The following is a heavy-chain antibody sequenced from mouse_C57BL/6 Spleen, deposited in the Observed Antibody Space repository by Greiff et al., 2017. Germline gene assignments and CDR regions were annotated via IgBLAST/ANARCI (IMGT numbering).Heavy chain of an antibody. D-gene: IGHD2-5*01. J-gene: IGHJ3*01. CDR1: GYTFTDYN. CDR3: ARPRYSTYVAWFAY. CDR2: INPNNGGT. Sequence: EVQLQQSGPELVKPGASVKIPCKASGYTFTDYNMDWVKQSHGKSLEWIGDINPNNGGTIYNQKFKGKATLTVDKSSSTAYMELRSLTSEDTAVYYCARPRYSTYVAWFAYWGQGTLVTVSA. V-gene: IGHV1-18*01.